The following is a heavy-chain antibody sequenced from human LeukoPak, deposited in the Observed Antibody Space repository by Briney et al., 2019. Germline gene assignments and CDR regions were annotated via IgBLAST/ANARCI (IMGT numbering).Heavy chain of an antibody. V-gene: IGHV3-48*03. D-gene: IGHD2-2*01. CDR1: GFTFSSYE. CDR3: ARDGGYCTITTCYHTLDY. J-gene: IGHJ4*02. Sequence: GGSLRLSCAASGFTFSSYEMSWVRQAPGKGLEWVSYISASGSTISHADSVKGRFTISRDNAKNSLYLQMNSLRAEDTAVYYCARDGGYCTITTCYHTLDYWGQGILVTVSS. CDR2: ISASGSTI.